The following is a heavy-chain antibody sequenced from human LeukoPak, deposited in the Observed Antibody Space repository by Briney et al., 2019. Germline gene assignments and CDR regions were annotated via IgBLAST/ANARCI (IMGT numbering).Heavy chain of an antibody. D-gene: IGHD5-24*01. J-gene: IGHJ4*02. CDR3: ARGRDRSKAGDH. V-gene: IGHV4-34*01. Sequence: SETLSLTCTVYGGSCDDYYCSWIRQPPGKGLEWIGEIHPHGIFYYNSSLTSRVTKSIDTSKTQFSLRLTSVTAADTAFYYCARGRDRSKAGDHWGQGSLVTVSS. CDR2: IHPHGIF. CDR1: GGSCDDYY.